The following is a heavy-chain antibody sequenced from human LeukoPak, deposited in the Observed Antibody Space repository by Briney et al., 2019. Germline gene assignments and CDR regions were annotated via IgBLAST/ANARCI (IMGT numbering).Heavy chain of an antibody. D-gene: IGHD3-3*01. J-gene: IGHJ4*02. V-gene: IGHV4-34*01. Sequence: SETLSLTCAVYGESFSGYYWSWIRQPPGKGLEWIGEINHSGSTNYNPSLKSRVTISVDTSKNQFSLKLSSVTAADTAVYYCARQAVLRFFDYWGQGTLVTVSS. CDR1: GESFSGYY. CDR3: ARQAVLRFFDY. CDR2: INHSGST.